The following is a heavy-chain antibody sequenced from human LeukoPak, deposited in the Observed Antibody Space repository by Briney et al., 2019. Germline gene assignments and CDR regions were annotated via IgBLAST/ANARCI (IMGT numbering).Heavy chain of an antibody. CDR2: IKPNSGGT. D-gene: IGHD6-19*01. CDR1: GYTFAAYY. Sequence: ASVKVSCKASGYTFAAYYIHWVRQAPGQGLEWIGWIKPNSGGTNYAQKFQGRVTMTRDPSISTAYMELSRLTSDDTTVYFCAKDAGTSGWFDSWGQGTLVTVSS. V-gene: IGHV1-2*02. CDR3: AKDAGTSGWFDS. J-gene: IGHJ5*01.